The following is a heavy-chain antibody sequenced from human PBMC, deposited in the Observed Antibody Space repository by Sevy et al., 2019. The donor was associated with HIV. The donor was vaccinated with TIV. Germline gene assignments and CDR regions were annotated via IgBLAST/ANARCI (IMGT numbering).Heavy chain of an antibody. CDR2: IYYSGST. V-gene: IGHV4-39*01. CDR1: GGSISSSSYY. CDR3: ATTPWGNYGMDV. Sequence: SETLSLTCTVSGGSISSSSYYWGWIRQPPGKGLEWIGSIYYSGSTYYNPSLKSRVTISVDTSKNQFSLKLSSVTAADTAVYYCATTPWGNYGMDVSGQGTTVTVSS. D-gene: IGHD3-16*01. J-gene: IGHJ6*02.